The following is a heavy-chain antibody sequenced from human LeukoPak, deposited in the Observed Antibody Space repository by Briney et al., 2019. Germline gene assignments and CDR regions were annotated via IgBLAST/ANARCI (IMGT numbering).Heavy chain of an antibody. V-gene: IGHV1-69*05. Sequence: SVKVSCKASGGTFSSYAISWVRQAPGQGLEWMGGIIPILGTANYAQKFQGRVTITTDESTSTAYMELSSLRSEDTAVYYCARVNTIFGVWGPFDYWGQGTLVTVSS. CDR1: GGTFSSYA. D-gene: IGHD3-3*01. CDR3: ARVNTIFGVWGPFDY. J-gene: IGHJ4*02. CDR2: IIPILGTA.